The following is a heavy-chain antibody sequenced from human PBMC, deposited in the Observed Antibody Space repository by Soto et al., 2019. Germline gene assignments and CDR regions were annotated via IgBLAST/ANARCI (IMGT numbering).Heavy chain of an antibody. CDR1: GYTFIRYG. Sequence: QVQLVQSAGEMKKPGASVQVSCKASGYTFIRYGITWVRQAPGQGFEWMGWISPYDDSTMYAQKHQGRVTMNADTSQRIVNLTLRSMKSDDTAVYYCARGGYYDNHWVKLRHYGLGVWGQGTSVTVSS. CDR3: ARGGYYDNHWVKLRHYGLGV. D-gene: IGHD3-16*01. J-gene: IGHJ6*01. CDR2: ISPYDDST. V-gene: IGHV1-18*01.